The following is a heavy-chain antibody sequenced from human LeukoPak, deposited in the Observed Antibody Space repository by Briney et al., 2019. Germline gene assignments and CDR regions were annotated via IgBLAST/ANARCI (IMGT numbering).Heavy chain of an antibody. D-gene: IGHD3-10*01. CDR3: AKVYNYYGSGSSTRVYYFDY. J-gene: IGHJ4*02. Sequence: GGSLRLSCAASGFTFSIYAMSWVRQAPGKGLEWVSAISGSGGSTYYADSVKGRFTISRDNSKNTLYLQMNSLRAEDTAVYYCAKVYNYYGSGSSTRVYYFDYWGQGTLVTVSS. CDR1: GFTFSIYA. V-gene: IGHV3-23*01. CDR2: ISGSGGST.